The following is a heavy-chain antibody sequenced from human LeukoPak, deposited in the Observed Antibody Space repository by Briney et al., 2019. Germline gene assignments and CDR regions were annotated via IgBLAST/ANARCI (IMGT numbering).Heavy chain of an antibody. D-gene: IGHD3-9*01. V-gene: IGHV3-15*01. CDR1: GFTFSNAW. J-gene: IGHJ6*04. CDR3: TTGRPYYDILTGSLSDYGVDV. Sequence: SGGSLRLSCAASGFTFSNAWMSWVRQAPGKGLEWVGRIKSKTDGGTTDYAALVKGRFTISRDDSKNTLYLQTNSLKTEDTAVYYCTTGRPYYDILTGSLSDYGVDVWGKGTTVTVSS. CDR2: IKSKTDGGTT.